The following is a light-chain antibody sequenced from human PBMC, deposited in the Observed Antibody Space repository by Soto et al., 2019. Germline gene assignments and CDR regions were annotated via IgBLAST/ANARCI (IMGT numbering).Light chain of an antibody. J-gene: IGKJ1*01. V-gene: IGKV3-20*01. CDR2: GAS. CDR1: QSVSNSY. CDR3: QLYNRTPPWT. Sequence: EIVLTQSPGTLSLSPGERATLSCRASQSVSNSYLAWYQQKPGQAPRLLIYGASSRATGIPDRFSGSGSGTDFTLTISRLEPEDFAVYYWQLYNRTPPWTFGQGTKVEIK.